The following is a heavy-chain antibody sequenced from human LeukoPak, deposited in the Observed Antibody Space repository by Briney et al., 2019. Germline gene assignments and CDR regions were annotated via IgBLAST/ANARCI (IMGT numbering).Heavy chain of an antibody. D-gene: IGHD3-10*01. CDR3: ARGFTPVV. Sequence: GASVKVSCKASGYTFTGYYMHWVRQAPGQGLEWMGGIIPIFGTANYAQKFQGRVTITADESTSTAYMELSSLRSEDTAVYYCARGFTPVVWGQGTTVTVSS. J-gene: IGHJ6*02. V-gene: IGHV1-69*13. CDR2: IIPIFGTA. CDR1: GYTFTGYY.